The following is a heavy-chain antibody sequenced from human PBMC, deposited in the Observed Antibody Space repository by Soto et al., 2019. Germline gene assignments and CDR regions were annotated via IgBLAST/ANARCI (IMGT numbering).Heavy chain of an antibody. CDR3: ARDDNWNPRYYYYGMDV. J-gene: IGHJ6*02. CDR2: IIPIFGTA. D-gene: IGHD1-20*01. V-gene: IGHV1-69*13. Sequence: ASVKVSCKASGGTFSSYAISWVRQAPGQGLEWMGGIIPIFGTANYAQKFQGRVTITADESTSTAYMELSSLRSEDTAVYYCARDDNWNPRYYYYGMDVWGQGTTVTVSS. CDR1: GGTFSSYA.